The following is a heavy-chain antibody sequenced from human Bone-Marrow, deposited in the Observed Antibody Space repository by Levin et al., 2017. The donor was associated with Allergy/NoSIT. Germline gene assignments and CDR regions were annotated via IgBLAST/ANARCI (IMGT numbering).Heavy chain of an antibody. J-gene: IGHJ3*02. V-gene: IGHV3-11*06. CDR2: ISSSSYT. Sequence: SCAASGFTFSDYYMSWIRQAPGKGLEWVSYISSSSYTNYADSVKGRFSISRDNAKNSLYLQMNSLRAEDTAVYYCARARYPQLDIPAAIPDIWGQGTMVTVSS. D-gene: IGHD2-2*01. CDR3: ARARYPQLDIPAAIPDI. CDR1: GFTFSDYY.